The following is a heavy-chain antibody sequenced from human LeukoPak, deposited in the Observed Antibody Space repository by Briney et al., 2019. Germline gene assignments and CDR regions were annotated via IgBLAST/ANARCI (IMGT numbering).Heavy chain of an antibody. V-gene: IGHV4-4*07. J-gene: IGHJ1*01. CDR2: IYTSGST. CDR3: ASFGAYYDSSASRYFQH. D-gene: IGHD3-22*01. Sequence: SETLSLTCTVSGGSISSYYWSWIRQPAGKGLEWIGRIYTSGSTNYNPSLKSRVTMSVDTSKNQFSLKLSSVTAADTAVYYCASFGAYYDSSASRYFQHWGQGTLVTVSS. CDR1: GGSISSYY.